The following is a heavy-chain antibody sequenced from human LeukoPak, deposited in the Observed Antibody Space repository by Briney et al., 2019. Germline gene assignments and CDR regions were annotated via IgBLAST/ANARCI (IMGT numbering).Heavy chain of an antibody. CDR1: GDSVSSNTTA. Sequence: SQTLSLTCAISGDSVSSNTTAWNWIRQSPSRGLEWLGRTYYRSKWYNEYAVSVKSRITINADTSKNQFSLQLNSVTPEDTAVYYCAKGYSISYWGQGTLVTVSS. J-gene: IGHJ4*02. D-gene: IGHD6-13*01. V-gene: IGHV6-1*01. CDR2: TYYRSKWYN. CDR3: AKGYSISY.